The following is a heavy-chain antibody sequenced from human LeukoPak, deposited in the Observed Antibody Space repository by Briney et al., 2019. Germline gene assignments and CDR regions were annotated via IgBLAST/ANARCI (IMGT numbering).Heavy chain of an antibody. CDR3: AVVTAGNSFDL. J-gene: IGHJ5*02. D-gene: IGHD2-21*02. CDR2: ISSTSVYT. CDR1: GYTFSDYY. V-gene: IGHV3-11*03. Sequence: GGSLTLSCAASGYTFSDYYMSWIRQAPGKGLEWVSYISSTSVYTNYSDSVKGRFTISIDNAKNPLNLQMNTVTAADTAVYYCAVVTAGNSFDLWGQGTLVTVSS.